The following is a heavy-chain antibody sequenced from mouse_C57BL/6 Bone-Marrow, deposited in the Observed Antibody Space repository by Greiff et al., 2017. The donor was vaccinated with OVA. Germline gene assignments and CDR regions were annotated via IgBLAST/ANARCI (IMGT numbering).Heavy chain of an antibody. Sequence: EVQLVESGGGLVQPKGSLKLSCAASGFSFNTYAMNWVRQAPGKGLEWVARIRSKSNNYATYYADSVKDRFTISRDDSESMLYLQMNNLKTEDTAMYYCGRRGYGNSFDYWGQGTTLTVSS. J-gene: IGHJ2*01. CDR1: GFSFNTYA. D-gene: IGHD2-1*01. CDR2: IRSKSNNYAT. V-gene: IGHV10-1*01. CDR3: GRRGYGNSFDY.